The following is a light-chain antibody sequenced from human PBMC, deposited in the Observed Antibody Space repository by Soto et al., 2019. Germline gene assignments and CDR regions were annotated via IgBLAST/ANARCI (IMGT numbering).Light chain of an antibody. CDR3: QQYNRT. CDR1: QSISSW. CDR2: DAS. Sequence: DIQMTQSPSTLSASVGDRVTITCRASQSISSWLAWYQQKPGKAPKLLIYDASSLESGVPSRFSGSGSGTVCTLTISSLQPDEFATDYCQQYNRTFGQGTKVEIK. J-gene: IGKJ1*01. V-gene: IGKV1-5*01.